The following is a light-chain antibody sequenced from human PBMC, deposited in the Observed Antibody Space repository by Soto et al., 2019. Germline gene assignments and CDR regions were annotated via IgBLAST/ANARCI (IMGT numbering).Light chain of an antibody. CDR2: DVS. CDR1: SGDVGAYNY. V-gene: IGLV2-11*01. Sequence: QSALTQPRSVSGSPGQSVTISCTGTSGDVGAYNYVSWYQQHPGKAPKVMIYDVSKRPSGVPDRFSGSKSGTTASLTISGLLADDEADYYCCSYAGSYNYVFGSGTKVTVL. CDR3: CSYAGSYNYV. J-gene: IGLJ1*01.